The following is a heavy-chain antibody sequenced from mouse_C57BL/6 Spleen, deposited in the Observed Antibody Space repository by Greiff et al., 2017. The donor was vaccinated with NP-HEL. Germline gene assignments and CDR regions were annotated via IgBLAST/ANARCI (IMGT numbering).Heavy chain of an antibody. CDR3: ARSDGYFFH. CDR1: GYAFTNYL. D-gene: IGHD2-3*01. V-gene: IGHV1-54*01. CDR2: INPGSGGT. J-gene: IGHJ2*01. Sequence: QVQLQQSGAELVRPGTSVKVSCKASGYAFTNYLIEWVKQRPGQGLEWIGVINPGSGGTNYNEKFKGKATLTADKSSSTAYMQLSSLTSEDSAVYFCARSDGYFFHWGQGTTLTVSS.